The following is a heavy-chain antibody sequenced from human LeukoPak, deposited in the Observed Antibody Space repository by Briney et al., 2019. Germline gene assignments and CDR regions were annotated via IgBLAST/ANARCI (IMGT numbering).Heavy chain of an antibody. CDR1: GYTFTIYD. CDR2: MNPNSGNT. J-gene: IGHJ6*04. V-gene: IGHV1-8*01. CDR3: ARAGAYQPITMVRLDV. Sequence: ASVKVSCKASGYTFTIYDINWVRQATGQGREWMGWMNPNSGNTGYAQKSQGRVTMTRNTSISTDYMELSSLRSEDTAVYYCARAGAYQPITMVRLDVWGKGTTVTISS. D-gene: IGHD3-10*01.